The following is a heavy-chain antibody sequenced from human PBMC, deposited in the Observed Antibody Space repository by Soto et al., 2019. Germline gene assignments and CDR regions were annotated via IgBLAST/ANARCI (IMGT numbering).Heavy chain of an antibody. CDR3: ARGYSSSWYSDY. J-gene: IGHJ4*02. CDR2: IYYSGST. V-gene: IGHV4-31*01. D-gene: IGHD6-13*01. Sequence: QVQLQESGPELVKPSQTLSLTCTVSSGSISSGGYYWSWIRQHPGKGLEWIGYIYYSGSTYYNPSLKSPVTISVDTSKNQFSLKLSSVTAADTAVYYCARGYSSSWYSDYWGQGTLVTVSS. CDR1: SGSISSGGYY.